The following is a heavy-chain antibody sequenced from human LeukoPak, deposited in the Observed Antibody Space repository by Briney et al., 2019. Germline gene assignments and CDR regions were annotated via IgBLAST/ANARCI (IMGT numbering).Heavy chain of an antibody. J-gene: IGHJ6*03. Sequence: GASVKVSCKASGNTFISDEINWVRQATGQGLEWMGWMSANSGNAASAQKFQGRLTMTRNTSISTAYMELSSLNSDDTAVYYCARNVGHFYYDGSGSELYYYLDVWGKGTTVTVSS. CDR1: GNTFISDE. D-gene: IGHD3-22*01. V-gene: IGHV1-8*02. CDR3: ARNVGHFYYDGSGSELYYYLDV. CDR2: MSANSGNA.